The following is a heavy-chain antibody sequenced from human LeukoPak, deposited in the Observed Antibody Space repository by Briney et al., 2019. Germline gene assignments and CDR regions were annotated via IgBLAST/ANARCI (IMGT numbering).Heavy chain of an antibody. J-gene: IGHJ6*03. CDR3: ARSRSSFPYYYYMDV. CDR1: GNSFSNYW. V-gene: IGHV5-51*01. CDR2: IYPRDSDT. Sequence: EESLKISCKGSGNSFSNYWIGWVRQKPGQGLEWMGIIYPRDSDTRYSPSFQGQVNITADKSISTAYLQWSSLKASDTAMYYCARSRSSFPYYYYMDVWGEGTMVTVSS.